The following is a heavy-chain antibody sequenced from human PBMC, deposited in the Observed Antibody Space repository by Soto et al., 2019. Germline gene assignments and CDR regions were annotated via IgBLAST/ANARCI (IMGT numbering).Heavy chain of an antibody. CDR1: EFTLSNNW. J-gene: IGHJ4*02. V-gene: IGHV3-74*03. CDR3: ARDFAGRDDY. Sequence: EVQLVESGGGLVQPGGSLRLSGAASEFTLSNNWMPWVRQAPGEGLVWVSRINIDGSRTTYADSVKGRFTISRDHAKNTLYLQMDSLRVEDTALYYCARDFAGRDDYWGQGTLVTVSS. D-gene: IGHD2-15*01. CDR2: INIDGSRT.